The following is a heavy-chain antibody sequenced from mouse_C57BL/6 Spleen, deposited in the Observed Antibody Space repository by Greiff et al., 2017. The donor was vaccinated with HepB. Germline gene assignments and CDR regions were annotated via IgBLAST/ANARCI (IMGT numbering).Heavy chain of an antibody. CDR1: GFTFSSYA. CDR2: ISDGGSYT. CDR3: ARDGYRWYFDV. Sequence: EVQGVESGGGLVKPGGSLKLSCAASGFTFSSYAMSWVRQTPEKRLEWVATISDGGSYTYYPDNVKGRFTISRDNAKNNLYLQMSHLKSEDTAMYYCARDGYRWYFDVWGTGTTVTVSS. V-gene: IGHV5-4*01. D-gene: IGHD2-2*01. J-gene: IGHJ1*03.